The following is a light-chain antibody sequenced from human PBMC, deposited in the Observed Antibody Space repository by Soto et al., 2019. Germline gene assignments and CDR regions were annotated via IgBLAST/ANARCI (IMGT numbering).Light chain of an antibody. V-gene: IGKV3-20*01. CDR3: QQYSSPPRT. J-gene: IGKJ1*01. CDR2: GAS. CDR1: QSVSSY. Sequence: EIVLPQSPGSLSLSPGERATLSCRASQSVSSYLAWYQQKPGQAPRLLIYGASSRATGCPDSFSGSGSGTDFSLTISRLEPEDSAVYYCQQYSSPPRTVGQGTKVEIK.